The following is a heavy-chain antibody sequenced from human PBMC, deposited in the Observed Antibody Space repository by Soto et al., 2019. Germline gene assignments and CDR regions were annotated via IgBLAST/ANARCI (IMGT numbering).Heavy chain of an antibody. J-gene: IGHJ5*02. CDR3: ARRQRRDDIRWRLDP. CDR1: GYTFTENL. V-gene: IGHV1-2*02. Sequence: GASVKVTCKASGYTFTENLLHSLRRSPGRRLEWMGRIDPKSGDTTFAQTYQGRVTMTRDTSSNTVYMELTRLTSDDTAIYYCARRQRRDDIRWRLDPCGQGTSVPVSS. CDR2: IDPKSGDT. D-gene: IGHD2-15*01.